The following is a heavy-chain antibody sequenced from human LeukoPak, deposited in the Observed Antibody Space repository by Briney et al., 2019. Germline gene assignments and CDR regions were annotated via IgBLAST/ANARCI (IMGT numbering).Heavy chain of an antibody. Sequence: GESLKISCKGSGYSFPSYWIGWVRQMPGKGLEWMGIIYPGDSDTRYSPSFQGQVTISADKSISTAYLQWSSLKASDTAMYYCARPAPSIAAAVIYFDYWGQGTLVTVSS. CDR2: IYPGDSDT. CDR3: ARPAPSIAAAVIYFDY. D-gene: IGHD6-13*01. J-gene: IGHJ4*02. CDR1: GYSFPSYW. V-gene: IGHV5-51*01.